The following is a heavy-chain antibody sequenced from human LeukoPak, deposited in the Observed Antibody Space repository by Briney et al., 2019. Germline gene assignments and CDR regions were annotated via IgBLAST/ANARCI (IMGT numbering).Heavy chain of an antibody. D-gene: IGHD4-17*01. Sequence: ASVKVSCKASGYTFTTHYMHWVRQAPGQGPEWMGIINPSGGSTTYALNFQGRVTMTRDTSTSTVYMELSSLRSEGTAVYYCARADYGSFYYYGMDVWGQGTTVTVSS. CDR1: GYTFTTHY. V-gene: IGHV1-46*01. CDR2: INPSGGST. J-gene: IGHJ6*02. CDR3: ARADYGSFYYYGMDV.